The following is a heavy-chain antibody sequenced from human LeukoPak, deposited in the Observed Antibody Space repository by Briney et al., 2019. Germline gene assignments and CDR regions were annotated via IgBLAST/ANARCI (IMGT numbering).Heavy chain of an antibody. CDR2: ISGRGSLI. Sequence: PGGPLRLSCAASGFTFSSYEMNWVRQAPGKGLEWVSYISGRGSLIYYADSVKGRFTISRDNAENSLYLRMNSLRAEYTAVYYCARFDYWGQGTLVTVSS. CDR1: GFTFSSYE. J-gene: IGHJ4*02. V-gene: IGHV3-48*03. CDR3: ARFDY.